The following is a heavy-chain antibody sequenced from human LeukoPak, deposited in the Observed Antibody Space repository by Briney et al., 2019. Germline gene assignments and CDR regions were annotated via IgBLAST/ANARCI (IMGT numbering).Heavy chain of an antibody. CDR3: AGVLGYCTNGVCYKNWFDP. Sequence: SETLSLTCTVSGGSISSYYWSWIRQPPGKGLEWIGYIYYSGSTNYDPSLKSRVTISVDTSKNQFSLKLSSVTAADTAVYYCAGVLGYCTNGVCYKNWFDPWGQGTLVTVSS. V-gene: IGHV4-59*08. J-gene: IGHJ5*02. D-gene: IGHD2-8*01. CDR1: GGSISSYY. CDR2: IYYSGST.